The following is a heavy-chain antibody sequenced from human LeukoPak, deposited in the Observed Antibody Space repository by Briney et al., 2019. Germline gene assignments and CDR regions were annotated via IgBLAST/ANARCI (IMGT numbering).Heavy chain of an antibody. Sequence: SETLSLTCTVSGGSLSSSNNYWGWTRQPPGKGLEWFGSISYSGGTSYNPSLRSRVTISVDTSKNQFSLKLSSVTAADTAVYYCARDRGITIFGVVRDSYGMDVWGQGTTVTVSS. D-gene: IGHD3-3*01. CDR1: GGSLSSSNNY. J-gene: IGHJ6*02. V-gene: IGHV4-39*07. CDR2: ISYSGGT. CDR3: ARDRGITIFGVVRDSYGMDV.